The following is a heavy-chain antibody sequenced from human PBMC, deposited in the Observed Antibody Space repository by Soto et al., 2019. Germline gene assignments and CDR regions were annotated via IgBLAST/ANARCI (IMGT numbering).Heavy chain of an antibody. CDR1: GGSFSGYY. J-gene: IGHJ5*02. CDR3: ARVGDIVLMGLDP. CDR2: INHSGST. Sequence: SETLSLTCAVYGGSFSGYYWSWIRQPPGKGLEWIGEINHSGSTNYNPSLKSRVTISVDTSKNQFSLKLSSVTAADTAVYYCARVGDIVLMGLDPWGQGTLVTVSS. V-gene: IGHV4-34*01. D-gene: IGHD2-8*01.